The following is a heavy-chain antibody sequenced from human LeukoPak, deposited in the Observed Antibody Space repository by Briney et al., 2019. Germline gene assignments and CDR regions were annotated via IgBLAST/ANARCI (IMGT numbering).Heavy chain of an antibody. V-gene: IGHV4-39*07. D-gene: IGHD3-3*01. CDR1: GGSISSGGYY. CDR3: ARAVEGWLLYYFDY. Sequence: SETLSLTCTVSGGSISSGGYYWSWIRQPPGKGLEWIGSIYYSGSTSYNPSLQSRVTISVDMSKNQFSLRLSSVTAADTAVYYCARAVEGWLLYYFDYWGQGTLVSVSS. CDR2: IYYSGST. J-gene: IGHJ4*02.